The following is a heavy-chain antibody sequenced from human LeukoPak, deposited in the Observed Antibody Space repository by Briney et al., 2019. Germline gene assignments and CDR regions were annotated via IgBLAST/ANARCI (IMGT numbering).Heavy chain of an antibody. V-gene: IGHV3-30*04. D-gene: IGHD2-2*01. CDR2: ISYDGSNK. CDR3: AREYCSSSSCLYGMDV. CDR1: GFTFSSYA. Sequence: GGSLRLSCAASGFTFSSYAMHWVRQAPGKGLEWVAVISYDGSNKYYVDSVKGRFTISRDNSMNTLYLQMNSLRAEDTAVYYCAREYCSSSSCLYGMDVWGKGTTVTVSS. J-gene: IGHJ6*04.